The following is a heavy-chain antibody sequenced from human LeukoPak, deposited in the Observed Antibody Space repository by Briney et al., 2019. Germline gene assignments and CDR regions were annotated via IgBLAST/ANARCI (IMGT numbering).Heavy chain of an antibody. CDR1: GVTFTNYW. Sequence: QPGGSLRLSCEGSGVTFTNYWMHWVRRAPGKGLVWVSSIRGDGNDMAYADSVRGRFTISRDNAKNMLYLQVNSLRVEDTAIYYCAREQDGFDIWGQGTMVTVSS. J-gene: IGHJ3*02. CDR3: AREQDGFDI. V-gene: IGHV3-74*01. CDR2: IRGDGNDM.